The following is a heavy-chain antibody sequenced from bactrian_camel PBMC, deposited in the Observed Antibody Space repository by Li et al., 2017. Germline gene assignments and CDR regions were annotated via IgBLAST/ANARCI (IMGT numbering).Heavy chain of an antibody. J-gene: IGHJ4*01. D-gene: IGHD4*01. CDR3: AVGRTTFPY. CDR2: IRIGGGST. Sequence: VQLVESGGGLVQPGGSLRLSCAASGLTFSSYAMSWVRQAPGKGLEWVSTIRIGGGSTSYVDSVKGRFTISRDNAKNTLYLQMNSLQTEDTAVYYCAVGRTTFPYWGQGTQVTVS. V-gene: IGHV3S31*01. CDR1: GLTFSSYA.